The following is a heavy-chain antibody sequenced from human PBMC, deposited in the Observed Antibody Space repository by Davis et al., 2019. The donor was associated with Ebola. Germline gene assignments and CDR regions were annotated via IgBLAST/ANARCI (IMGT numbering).Heavy chain of an antibody. CDR3: ASDNYYYGMDV. V-gene: IGHV3-30-3*01. J-gene: IGHJ6*02. CDR1: GFTFSSYA. Sequence: GESLKISCAASGFTFSSYAMHWVRQASGKGLEWVAVISYDGSNKYYADSVKGRFTISRDNSKNTLYLQMNSLRAEDTAVYYCASDNYYYGMDVWGQGTTVTVSS. CDR2: ISYDGSNK.